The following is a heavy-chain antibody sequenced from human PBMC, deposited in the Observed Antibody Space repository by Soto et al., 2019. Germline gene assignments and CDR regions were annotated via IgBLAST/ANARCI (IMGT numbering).Heavy chain of an antibody. CDR2: IWYDGSNK. J-gene: IGHJ6*03. CDR1: GFTFSSYG. V-gene: IGHV3-33*06. Sequence: GGSLRLSCAASGFTFSSYGMHWVRQAPGKGLEWVAVIWYDGSNKYYADSVKGRFTISRDNSKNTLYLQMNSLRAEDTAVYYCAKYVVVVPAASDYMDVWGKGTTVTVSS. CDR3: AKYVVVVPAASDYMDV. D-gene: IGHD2-2*01.